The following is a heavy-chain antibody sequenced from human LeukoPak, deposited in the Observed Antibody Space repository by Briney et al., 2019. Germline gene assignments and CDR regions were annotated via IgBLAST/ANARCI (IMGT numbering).Heavy chain of an antibody. V-gene: IGHV3-23*01. CDR1: GFTFSSYA. Sequence: GGSLRLSCAASGFTFSSYAMSWVRQAPGKGLEWVSAISGSGGSTYYADSVKGRFTISRDKSKNPLYLQMNSLRAEDTAVYYCAKDVTYYGSGSYVDYWGQGTLVTVSS. CDR2: ISGSGGST. CDR3: AKDVTYYGSGSYVDY. J-gene: IGHJ4*02. D-gene: IGHD3-10*01.